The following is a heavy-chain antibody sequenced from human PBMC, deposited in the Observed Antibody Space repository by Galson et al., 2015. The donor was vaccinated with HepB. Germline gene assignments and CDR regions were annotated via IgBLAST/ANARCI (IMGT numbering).Heavy chain of an antibody. J-gene: IGHJ2*01. Sequence: TLSLTCTVSGGSISSYYWSWIRQPPGKGLEWIGYIYYSGSTNYNPSLKSRVTISVDTSKNQFSLKLSSVTAADTAVYYCAKTERVSSSWSYWYFDLWGRGTLVTVSS. D-gene: IGHD6-13*01. CDR3: AKTERVSSSWSYWYFDL. CDR2: IYYSGST. CDR1: GGSISSYY. V-gene: IGHV4-59*01.